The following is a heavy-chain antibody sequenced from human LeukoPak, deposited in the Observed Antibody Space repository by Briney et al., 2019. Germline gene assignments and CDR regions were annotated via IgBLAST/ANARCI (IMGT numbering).Heavy chain of an antibody. CDR1: GYTFTSYY. CDR3: ASSFLRGSNWFDP. CDR2: INPSGGST. Sequence: ASVKVSCKASGYTFTSYYMHWVRQAPGQGLEWMGIINPSGGSTSYAQKFQSRVTMTGDTSTSTVYMELSSLRSEDTAVYYCASSFLRGSNWFDPWGQGTLVTVSS. V-gene: IGHV1-46*01. J-gene: IGHJ5*02. D-gene: IGHD2/OR15-2a*01.